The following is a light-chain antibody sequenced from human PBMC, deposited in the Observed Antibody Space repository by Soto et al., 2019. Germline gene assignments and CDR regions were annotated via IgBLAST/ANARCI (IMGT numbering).Light chain of an antibody. Sequence: QSVLSQPPSASGTPGQRISISCSGGSSNIGSNSVNWYQQLPGTAPKLLFYGNNQRTSGVPDRFSGSKSGTSASLAISGLQSEDEADYYCASWDDSLNGYVFGTGTKLTVL. CDR3: ASWDDSLNGYV. V-gene: IGLV1-44*01. CDR1: SSNIGSNS. CDR2: GNN. J-gene: IGLJ1*01.